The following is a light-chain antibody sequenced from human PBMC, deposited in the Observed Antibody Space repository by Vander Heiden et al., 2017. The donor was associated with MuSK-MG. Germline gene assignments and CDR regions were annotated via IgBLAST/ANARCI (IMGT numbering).Light chain of an antibody. J-gene: IGLJ2*01. CDR3: QSAEPSGTYSVV. CDR1: ALSQPC. Sequence: SYDLPQPPSVSVSPGPPARITCSGDALSQPCGYWYPQKPGQAPVVVIYRENERPSGIPLRVSGSSSGTTGTLTISGGQAEDEADDYCQSAEPSGTYSVVFGGGTKLTVL. CDR2: REN. V-gene: IGLV3-25*03.